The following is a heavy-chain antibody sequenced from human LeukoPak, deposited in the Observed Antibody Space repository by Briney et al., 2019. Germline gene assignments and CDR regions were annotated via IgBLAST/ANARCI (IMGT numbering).Heavy chain of an antibody. Sequence: SQTLSLTCAISGDSVSDKTTAWNWIRQSPSRGLEWLGRTYYRSKWYHEYALSVTSRITINTDTSKNQFSLHLDSVTPEDTAVYYCAGGYSISFWGQGTLVTVSS. CDR2: TYYRSKWYH. D-gene: IGHD3-3*02. CDR1: GDSVSDKTTA. J-gene: IGHJ4*02. V-gene: IGHV6-1*01. CDR3: AGGYSISF.